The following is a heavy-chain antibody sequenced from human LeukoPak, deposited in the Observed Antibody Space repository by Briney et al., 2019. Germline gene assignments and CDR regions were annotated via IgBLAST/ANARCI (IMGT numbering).Heavy chain of an antibody. CDR2: IKQDGSAM. CDR3: ARVAAAVPDQ. J-gene: IGHJ5*02. Sequence: GGSLRLSCAASGFTFTTYWMSWVRQTPGKGLEWVANIKQDGSAMYYMDSAKGRFTISRDNAKNSLYLQMSSLTPEDTAVYYCARVAAAVPDQWGQGTLVTVSS. V-gene: IGHV3-7*04. CDR1: GFTFTTYW. D-gene: IGHD6-13*01.